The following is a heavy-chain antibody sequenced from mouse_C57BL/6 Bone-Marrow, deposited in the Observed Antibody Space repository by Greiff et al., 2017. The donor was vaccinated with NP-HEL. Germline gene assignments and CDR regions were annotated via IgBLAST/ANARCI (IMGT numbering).Heavy chain of an antibody. D-gene: IGHD1-1*01. CDR2: IYPRSGNT. CDR3: AREDYYGKADY. V-gene: IGHV1-81*01. CDR1: GYTFTSYG. J-gene: IGHJ2*01. Sequence: VKLQESGAELARPGASVKLSCKASGYTFTSYGISWVKQRTGQGLEWIGEIYPRSGNTYYNEKFKGKATLTADKSSSTAYMELRSLTSEDSAVYFCAREDYYGKADYWGQGTTLTVSS.